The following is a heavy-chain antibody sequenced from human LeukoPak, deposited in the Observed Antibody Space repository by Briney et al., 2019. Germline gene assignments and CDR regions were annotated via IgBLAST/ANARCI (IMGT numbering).Heavy chain of an antibody. J-gene: IGHJ4*02. V-gene: IGHV4-59*08. CDR3: ANPPTYYYDSSGYYEDY. CDR1: GGSISSYY. Sequence: SETLSLTCTVSGGSISSYYWSWIRQPPGKGLEWIGYIYYSGSTNYNPSLKSRVTISVDTSKNQFSLKLSSVTAADTAVYYCANPPTYYYDSSGYYEDYWGQGTLVTVSS. D-gene: IGHD3-22*01. CDR2: IYYSGST.